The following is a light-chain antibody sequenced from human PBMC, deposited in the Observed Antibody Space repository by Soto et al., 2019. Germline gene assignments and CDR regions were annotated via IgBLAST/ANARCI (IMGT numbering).Light chain of an antibody. J-gene: IGKJ2*04. Sequence: SAVSAKKIDRVIIDCRSSQSISRWLAWYEEKAGKAPKLLIYHESSLEGGVTSRFSGSGAGTEFTLTISSLQPDDVVAYYCKEYNSFLCRCG. CDR1: QSISRW. V-gene: IGKV1-5*03. CDR3: KEYNSFLCR. CDR2: HES.